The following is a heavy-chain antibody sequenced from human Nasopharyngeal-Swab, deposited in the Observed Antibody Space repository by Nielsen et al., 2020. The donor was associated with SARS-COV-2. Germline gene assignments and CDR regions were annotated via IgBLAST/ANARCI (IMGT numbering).Heavy chain of an antibody. D-gene: IGHD4-17*01. CDR3: TTDGTTTVITWVDV. CDR2: IKSKTDGGTT. V-gene: IGHV3-15*07. Sequence: WIRQPPGKGLEWVGRIKSKTDGGTTDYAAPVKGRFTISRDDSKNTLYLQMNSLKTEDTAVYYCTTDGTTTVITWVDVWGKGTTVTVSS. J-gene: IGHJ6*04.